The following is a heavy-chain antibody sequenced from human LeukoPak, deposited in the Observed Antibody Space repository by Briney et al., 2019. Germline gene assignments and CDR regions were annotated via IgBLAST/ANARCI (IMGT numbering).Heavy chain of an antibody. CDR2: IRSKAYGGTT. V-gene: IGHV3-49*03. CDR3: AREDSSSWALDY. Sequence: GGSLRLSCTASGFTFGDYAMSWFRQAPGKGLEWVGFIRSKAYGGTTEYAASVKGRFTISRDNSKNTLYLQMNSLRAEDTAVYYCAREDSSSWALDYWGQGTLVTVSS. CDR1: GFTFGDYA. D-gene: IGHD6-13*01. J-gene: IGHJ4*02.